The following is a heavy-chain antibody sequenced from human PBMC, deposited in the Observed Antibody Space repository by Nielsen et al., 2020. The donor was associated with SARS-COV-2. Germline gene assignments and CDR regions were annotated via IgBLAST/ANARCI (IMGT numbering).Heavy chain of an antibody. Sequence: GGSLRLSCAASGFTFSSYGMHRVRQAPGKGLEWVAVISYDGSNKYYADSVKGRFTISRDNSKNTLYLQMNSLRAEDTAVYYCARDPYYDILTGHSYGMDVWGQGTTVTVSS. CDR3: ARDPYYDILTGHSYGMDV. J-gene: IGHJ6*02. D-gene: IGHD3-9*01. CDR2: ISYDGSNK. V-gene: IGHV3-33*05. CDR1: GFTFSSYG.